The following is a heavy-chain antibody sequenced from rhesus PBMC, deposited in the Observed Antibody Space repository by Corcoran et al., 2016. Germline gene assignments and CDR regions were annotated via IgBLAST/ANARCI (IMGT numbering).Heavy chain of an antibody. V-gene: IGHV4-80*01. CDR1: GPSISSYW. J-gene: IGHJ6*01. D-gene: IGHD3-28*01. CDR3: ARGPIVVIKYGLDS. Sequence: QVQLQDSAPGLVKPSETLSLTCPVSGPSISSYWWSWARQPPGTGLEWIGEIHGNCGRTYYNPSLKSRVTISQDASKNQFSLKLSSVTAADTVVYYCARGPIVVIKYGLDSWGQGVVVTVSS. CDR2: IHGNCGRT.